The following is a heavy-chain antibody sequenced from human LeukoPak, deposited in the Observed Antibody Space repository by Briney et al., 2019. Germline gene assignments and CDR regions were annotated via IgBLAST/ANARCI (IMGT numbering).Heavy chain of an antibody. D-gene: IGHD1-26*01. CDR3: AKGPVSAIVGATTLDY. V-gene: IGHV3-23*01. Sequence: GGSLRLSCAPSGLTLSNYAMHWVRQAPGKGLAWVSLISGRTGSTYYPDYMKGRFSICRNNSKNTVYLQMNSLRVEDTAVYYCAKGPVSAIVGATTLDYWGQGTLVTVSS. CDR1: GLTLSNYA. J-gene: IGHJ4*02. CDR2: ISGRTGST.